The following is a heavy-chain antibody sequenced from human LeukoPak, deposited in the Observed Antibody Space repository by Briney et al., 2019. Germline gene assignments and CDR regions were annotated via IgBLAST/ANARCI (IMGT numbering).Heavy chain of an antibody. D-gene: IGHD3-22*01. CDR1: GGTFSSYA. V-gene: IGHV1-69*05. J-gene: IGHJ4*02. Sequence: SVKVSCKASGGTFSSYAISWVRQAPGQGLEWMGGLIPIFGTANYAQKFQGRVTITTDESTSTAYMELGSLRSEDTAVYYCARLLNYYDSSEASFDYWGQGTLITVSS. CDR2: LIPIFGTA. CDR3: ARLLNYYDSSEASFDY.